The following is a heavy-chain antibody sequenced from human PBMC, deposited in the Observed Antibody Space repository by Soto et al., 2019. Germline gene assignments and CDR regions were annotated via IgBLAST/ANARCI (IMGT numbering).Heavy chain of an antibody. V-gene: IGHV3-30*18. D-gene: IGHD5-18*01. CDR2: ISYDGSNK. CDR1: GFTFSSYG. CDR3: AKDSGTAMALDY. Sequence: GGSLRLSCAASGFTFSSYGMHWARQAPGKGLEWVAVISYDGSNKYYADSVKGRFTISRDNSKNTLYLQMNSLRAEDTAVYYCAKDSGTAMALDYWGQGTLVTVSS. J-gene: IGHJ4*02.